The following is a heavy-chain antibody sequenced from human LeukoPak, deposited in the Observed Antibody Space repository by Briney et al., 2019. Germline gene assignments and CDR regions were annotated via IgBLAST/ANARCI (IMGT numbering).Heavy chain of an antibody. J-gene: IGHJ5*02. D-gene: IGHD3-22*01. V-gene: IGHV6-1*01. Sequence: SQTLSLTCAISGDSVSSNSAAWNWIRQSPSRGLEWLGRTYYRSKWYNDYAVSVKSRITINPDTSKNQFSLKLSSVTAADTAVYYCARRWRSGYGGLVNWFDPWGQGTLVTVSS. CDR2: TYYRSKWYN. CDR1: GDSVSSNSAA. CDR3: ARRWRSGYGGLVNWFDP.